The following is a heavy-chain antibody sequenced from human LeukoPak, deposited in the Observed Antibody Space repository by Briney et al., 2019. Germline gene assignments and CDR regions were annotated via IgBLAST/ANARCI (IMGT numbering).Heavy chain of an antibody. CDR3: ARRHPGYGY. Sequence: ASVKVSCKASGYTFSGYYLHWVRQATGQGLEWMGWMNPNSGNTGYAQKFQGRVTMTRNTSISTAYMELSSLRSEDTAVYYCARRHPGYGYWGQGTLVTVSS. D-gene: IGHD5-18*01. CDR1: GYTFSGYY. V-gene: IGHV1-8*02. CDR2: MNPNSGNT. J-gene: IGHJ4*02.